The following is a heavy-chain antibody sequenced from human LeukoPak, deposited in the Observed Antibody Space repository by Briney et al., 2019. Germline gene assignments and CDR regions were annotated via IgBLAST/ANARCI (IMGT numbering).Heavy chain of an antibody. CDR1: GGALSSYD. CDR3: ARGWLAETTVVTPYNY. J-gene: IGHJ4*02. V-gene: IGHV1-69*13. Sequence: SVKVSCTTSGGALSSYDISWLRQAPGQGLEWMGGITPIFGTANYAQKFQGRVTITAVESMSTAYMELSSLRSEDTAVYYCARGWLAETTVVTPYNYWGQGTLVTVPS. D-gene: IGHD4-23*01. CDR2: ITPIFGTA.